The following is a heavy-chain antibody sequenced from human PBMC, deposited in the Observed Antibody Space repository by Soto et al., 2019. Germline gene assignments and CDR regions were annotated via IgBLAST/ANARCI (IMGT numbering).Heavy chain of an antibody. Sequence: SETLSLTCTVSGGSLGSYYWSWIRQPPGKGLEWIGYVFYTGRANYNASLKSRVSISLDTSNYQFSLKLSSGTATDTAVYYWGRDCAGRMTTTPCSYNGMDVWGPGTTVTVSS. CDR1: GGSLGSYY. J-gene: IGHJ6*02. V-gene: IGHV4-59*01. CDR2: VFYTGRA. CDR3: GRDCAGRMTTTPCSYNGMDV. D-gene: IGHD4-4*01.